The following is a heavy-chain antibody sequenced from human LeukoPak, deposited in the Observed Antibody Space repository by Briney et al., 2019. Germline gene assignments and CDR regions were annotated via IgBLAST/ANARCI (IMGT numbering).Heavy chain of an antibody. CDR1: GFTFSGYW. J-gene: IGHJ4*02. CDR2: IREDGNER. Sequence: GGSLRLSCAVSGFTFSGYWMTWVRQAPGKGLEWVANIREDGNERNYVDSVKGRFIISRDNSRNSLYLQMNSLRPEDTAVYYCTRDRNARATKEDRYDYWGQGTLVTLSS. D-gene: IGHD1-1*01. V-gene: IGHV3-7*01. CDR3: TRDRNARATKEDRYDY.